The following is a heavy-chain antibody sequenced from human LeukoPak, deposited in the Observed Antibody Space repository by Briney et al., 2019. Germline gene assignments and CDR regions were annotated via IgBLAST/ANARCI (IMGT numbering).Heavy chain of an antibody. CDR1: GFTFSSYA. J-gene: IGHJ4*02. Sequence: GGSLRLSCAASGFTFSSYAMSWVRQAPGKGLEYVSAISSNGGSTYYANSVKGRFTISRDNSKNTLYLQMGSLRAEDMAVYYCARLGLATNWYYFDYWGQGTLVTVSS. V-gene: IGHV3-64*01. CDR2: ISSNGGST. D-gene: IGHD3-16*01. CDR3: ARLGLATNWYYFDY.